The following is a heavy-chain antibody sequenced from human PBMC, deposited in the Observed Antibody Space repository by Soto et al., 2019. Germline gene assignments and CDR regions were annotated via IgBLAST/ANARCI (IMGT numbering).Heavy chain of an antibody. D-gene: IGHD2-2*01. CDR1: GYTFTGYY. CDR3: ARETEYQLLYYYYYGMDV. Sequence: ASVKVSCKASGYTFTGYYMHWVRQAPGQGLEWMGWINPNSGGTNYAQKFQGRVTMTRDTSISTAYMELSRLRSDDTAMYYCARETEYQLLYYYYYGMDVWGQGTTVTVSS. J-gene: IGHJ6*02. V-gene: IGHV1-2*02. CDR2: INPNSGGT.